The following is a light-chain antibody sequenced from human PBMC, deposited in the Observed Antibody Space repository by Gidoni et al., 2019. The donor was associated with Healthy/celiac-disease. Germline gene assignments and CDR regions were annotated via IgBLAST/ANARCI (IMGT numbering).Light chain of an antibody. J-gene: IGKJ4*01. CDR2: DAS. CDR3: QQRSNRALT. Sequence: EIVLPQSPATLSLSPGERATLSCRASQSVSSYLDWYQQKPGQAPRLLIYDASNRATGIPARFSGSGSGTDFTLTISSLEPEDFAVYYCQQRSNRALTFGGGTKVEIK. CDR1: QSVSSY. V-gene: IGKV3-11*01.